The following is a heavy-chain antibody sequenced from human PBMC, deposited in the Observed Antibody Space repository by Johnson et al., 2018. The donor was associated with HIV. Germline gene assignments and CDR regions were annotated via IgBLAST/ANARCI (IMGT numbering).Heavy chain of an antibody. Sequence: MQLVESGGGVVQPGGSLRLSCAASGFTVSSNYMSWVRQAPGKGLEWVANIKQDGGEQYYVDSVKGRFTISRDNANNLLYLQMNSLRAEDTAVYYCARDRVGATAFDVWGQGTLVTVSS. CDR2: IKQDGGEQ. CDR3: ARDRVGATAFDV. D-gene: IGHD1-26*01. V-gene: IGHV3-7*01. CDR1: GFTVSSNY. J-gene: IGHJ3*01.